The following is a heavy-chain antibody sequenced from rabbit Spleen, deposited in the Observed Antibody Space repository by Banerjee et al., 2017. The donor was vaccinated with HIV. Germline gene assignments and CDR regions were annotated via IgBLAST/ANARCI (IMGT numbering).Heavy chain of an antibody. CDR2: IYTGDGST. Sequence: QEQLEESGGGLVKPGGTLTLTCKASGFTLISYWMCWVRRAPGKGLEWIGCIYTGDGSTDYASWAKGRFTISKTSSTTVTLQMTSLTAADTATYFCARDSGSSFSSYGMDLWGPGTLVTVS. D-gene: IGHD8-1*01. V-gene: IGHV1S45*01. CDR3: ARDSGSSFSSYGMDL. J-gene: IGHJ6*01. CDR1: GFTLISYW.